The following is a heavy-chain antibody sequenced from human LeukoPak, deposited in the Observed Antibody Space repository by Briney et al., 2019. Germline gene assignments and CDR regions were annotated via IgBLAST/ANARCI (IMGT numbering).Heavy chain of an antibody. CDR3: ARDLGMELGY. D-gene: IGHD7-27*01. V-gene: IGHV3-48*01. CDR2: ISSSTSTI. CDR1: GFTFSSYS. J-gene: IGHJ4*02. Sequence: GGSLRLSCAASGFTFSSYSMNWVRQAPGKGLEWISYISSSTSTIYYADSVKGRFTISRDNSKNTLYLQMNSLRAEDTAVYYCARDLGMELGYWGQGTLVTVSS.